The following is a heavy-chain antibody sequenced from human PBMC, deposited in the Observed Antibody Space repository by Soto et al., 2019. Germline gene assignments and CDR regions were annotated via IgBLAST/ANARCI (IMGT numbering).Heavy chain of an antibody. V-gene: IGHV3-15*01. J-gene: IGHJ4*02. CDR1: GFTFSNAW. Sequence: GGSLRLSCAASGFTFSNAWMSWVRQAPGKGLEWVGRIKSKTDGGTTDYAAPVKGRFTISRDDSKNTLYLQMNSLKTEDTAVYYCTTGPELLEWLSFDYWGQGTLVTVSS. CDR3: TTGPELLEWLSFDY. D-gene: IGHD3-3*01. CDR2: IKSKTDGGTT.